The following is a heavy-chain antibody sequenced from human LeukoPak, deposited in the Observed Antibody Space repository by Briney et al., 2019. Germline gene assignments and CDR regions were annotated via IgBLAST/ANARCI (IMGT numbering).Heavy chain of an antibody. CDR3: ARDSRGFHADPRRVEYYYYGMDV. D-gene: IGHD2-15*01. CDR1: GGSFSSGSYY. CDR2: IYYSGST. Sequence: SETLSLTCTVSGGSFSSGSYYWSWIRQPPGKGLEWIGYIYYSGSTNYNPSLKSRVTISVDTSKNQFSLKLSSVTAADTAVYYCARDSRGFHADPRRVEYYYYGMDVWGQGTTVTVSS. J-gene: IGHJ6*02. V-gene: IGHV4-61*01.